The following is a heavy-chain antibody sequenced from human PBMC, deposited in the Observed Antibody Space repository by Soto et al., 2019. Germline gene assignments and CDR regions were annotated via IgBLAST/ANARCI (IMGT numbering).Heavy chain of an antibody. Sequence: QVQLMQSGTEVKKPGASVTVSRKASGYTSADFGISWVRQAPGQGLEWMGWVSGNNGASNPAPKVQGRITMTLDTSTGVSYMALRSLRSDDTAIYYCVRDQKYFRVNGNWFDSWGQGTLVSVSS. CDR3: VRDQKYFRVNGNWFDS. CDR1: GYTSADFG. J-gene: IGHJ5*01. CDR2: VSGNNGAS. D-gene: IGHD2-2*01. V-gene: IGHV1-18*04.